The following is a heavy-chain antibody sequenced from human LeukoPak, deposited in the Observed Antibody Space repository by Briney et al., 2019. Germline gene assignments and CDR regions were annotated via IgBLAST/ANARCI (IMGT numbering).Heavy chain of an antibody. CDR1: GGSFSGYY. CDR3: ARGHCESDYYDSSGLANGCFDY. Sequence: SETLSLTCAVYGGSFSGYYWSWIRQPPGKGLEWIGEINHSGSTNYNPSLKSRVTISVDTSKNQFSLKLSSVTAADTAVYYCARGHCESDYYDSSGLANGCFDYWGQGTLVTVSS. J-gene: IGHJ4*02. D-gene: IGHD3-22*01. CDR2: INHSGST. V-gene: IGHV4-34*01.